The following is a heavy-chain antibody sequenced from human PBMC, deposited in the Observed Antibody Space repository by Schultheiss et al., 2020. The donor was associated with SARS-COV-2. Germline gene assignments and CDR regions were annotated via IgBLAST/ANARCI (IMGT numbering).Heavy chain of an antibody. CDR2: IHSDGNSS. V-gene: IGHV3-74*01. J-gene: IGHJ2*01. CDR1: GFTFSSYT. Sequence: GGSLRLSCAASGFTFSSYTMNWVRQAPGKGLVWVSRIHSDGNSSRYGDSVKGRFTISRDIAKNTLFLQMNSLRAEDTAVYYCARDRDSWYFDLWGRGTLVTVSS. CDR3: ARDRDSWYFDL.